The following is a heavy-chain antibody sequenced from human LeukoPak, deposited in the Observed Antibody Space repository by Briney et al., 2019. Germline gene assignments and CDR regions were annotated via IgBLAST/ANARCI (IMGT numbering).Heavy chain of an antibody. CDR3: ARETSAIFGVVSTPGYYYMDV. J-gene: IGHJ6*03. D-gene: IGHD3-3*01. Sequence: GASVKVSCKASGYTFTGYYMHWVRQAPGQGLEWMGWINPNSGGTNYAQKFQGRVTMTRDTSISTAYMELSRLRSDDTAVYYCARETSAIFGVVSTPGYYYMDVWGKGTTVTASS. CDR1: GYTFTGYY. CDR2: INPNSGGT. V-gene: IGHV1-2*02.